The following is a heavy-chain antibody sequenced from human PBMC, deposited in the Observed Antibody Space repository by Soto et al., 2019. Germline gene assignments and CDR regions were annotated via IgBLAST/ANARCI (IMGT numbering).Heavy chain of an antibody. J-gene: IGHJ5*02. CDR2: INWNGGST. Sequence: GGSLRLSCAASGFTFDDYGMSWVRQAPGKGLEWVSGINWNGGSTGYADSVKGRFTISRDNAKNSLYLQMNSLRAEDTALYHCARDSGVTGTTGWFDPWGQGTLVTVS. CDR1: GFTFDDYG. D-gene: IGHD1-20*01. V-gene: IGHV3-20*01. CDR3: ARDSGVTGTTGWFDP.